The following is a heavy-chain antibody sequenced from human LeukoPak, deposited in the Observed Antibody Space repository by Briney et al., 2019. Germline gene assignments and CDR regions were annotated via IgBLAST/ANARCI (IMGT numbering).Heavy chain of an antibody. CDR1: GFMFASYA. V-gene: IGHV3-23*01. D-gene: IGHD6-13*01. CDR2: ISGSDGIV. J-gene: IGHJ3*02. CDR3: ASTDIAAQDAFDI. Sequence: GGSLRLSCAASGFMFASYAMSWVRQAPGKGLEWVAGISGSDGIVYYADSVKGRFTISRDNAKNSLYLQMNSLRAEDTAVYYCASTDIAAQDAFDIWGQGTMVTVSS.